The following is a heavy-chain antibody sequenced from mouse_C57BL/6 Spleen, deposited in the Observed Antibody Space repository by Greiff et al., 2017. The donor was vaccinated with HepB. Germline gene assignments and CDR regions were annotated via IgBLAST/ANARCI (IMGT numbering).Heavy chain of an antibody. J-gene: IGHJ3*01. CDR3: APDYYGSSYTFAY. CDR1: GFNIKDYY. V-gene: IGHV14-2*01. CDR2: IDPEDGET. D-gene: IGHD1-1*01. Sequence: EVKLQESGAELVKPGASVKLSCTASGFNIKDYYMHWVKQRTEQGLEWIGRIDPEDGETKYAPNFQGKATITAETSSNTAYLQLSSLTSEDTAVYYCAPDYYGSSYTFAYWGQGTLVTVSA.